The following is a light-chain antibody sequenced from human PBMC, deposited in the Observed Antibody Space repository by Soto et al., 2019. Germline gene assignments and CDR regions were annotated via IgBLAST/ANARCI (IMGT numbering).Light chain of an antibody. CDR2: GAS. Sequence: EIVLTQSPATLSLSPGERATLSCRSSQSVSNNYLAWYQQKPGQAPRLLIYGASNRATGIPDRFSGSGSGTDFTLTISRLEPEDFAVYYCQQYGSSLLTFGQGTRLEIK. J-gene: IGKJ5*01. CDR3: QQYGSSLLT. CDR1: QSVSNNY. V-gene: IGKV3-20*01.